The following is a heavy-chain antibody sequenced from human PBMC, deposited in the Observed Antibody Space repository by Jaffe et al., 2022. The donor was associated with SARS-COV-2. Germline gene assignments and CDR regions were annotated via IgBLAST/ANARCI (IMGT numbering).Heavy chain of an antibody. V-gene: IGHV1-69*01. CDR3: AALPRPYYYDSSGYYGLNYYYYYGMDV. D-gene: IGHD3-22*01. CDR1: GGTFSSYA. CDR2: IIPIFGTA. Sequence: QVQLVQSGAEVKKPGSSVKVSCKASGGTFSSYAISWVRQAPGQGLEWMGGIIPIFGTANYAQKFQGRVTITADESTSTAYMELSSLRSEDTAVYYCAALPRPYYYDSSGYYGLNYYYYYGMDVWGQGTTVTVSS. J-gene: IGHJ6*02.